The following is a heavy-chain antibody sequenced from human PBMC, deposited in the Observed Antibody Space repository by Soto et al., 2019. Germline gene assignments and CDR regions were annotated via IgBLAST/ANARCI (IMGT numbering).Heavy chain of an antibody. CDR3: ARDRIMYDIDSPHY. V-gene: IGHV3-43*01. CDR1: GFTFDDDG. CDR2: ISWNGATT. Sequence: GSLRLSCAASGFTFDDDGMHWVRQVPGKGLEWVSFISWNGATTYYAGSVEGRFTVSRDNTKNSLYLQMNSLRIEDTALYYCARDRIMYDIDSPHYWGQGTLVTVSS. J-gene: IGHJ4*02. D-gene: IGHD2-8*01.